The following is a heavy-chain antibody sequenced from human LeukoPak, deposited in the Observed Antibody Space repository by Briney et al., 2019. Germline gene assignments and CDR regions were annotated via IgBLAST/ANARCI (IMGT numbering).Heavy chain of an antibody. J-gene: IGHJ4*02. CDR2: IYYSGST. CDR1: GGSISSYY. Sequence: PSGTLSLTCTVSGGSISSYYWSWIRQPPGKGLEWIGYIYYSGSTNYNPSLKSRVTISVDTSKNQFSLKLSSVTAADTAVYYCARLDYDILTGIDYWGQGTLVTVSS. V-gene: IGHV4-59*08. D-gene: IGHD3-9*01. CDR3: ARLDYDILTGIDY.